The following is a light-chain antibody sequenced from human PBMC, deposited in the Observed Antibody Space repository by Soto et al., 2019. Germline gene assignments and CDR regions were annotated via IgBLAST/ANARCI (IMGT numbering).Light chain of an antibody. Sequence: DIQMTQSPSSLSASVGDRVTITCRASQDIRNDLGRYQQKPGKAPKRLIYGASSLQSGVPSRFSGSGSGTEFTLTISSLQPEDFATYYCLQHNSYPLTFGGGTKVEIK. V-gene: IGKV1-17*01. CDR1: QDIRND. J-gene: IGKJ4*01. CDR3: LQHNSYPLT. CDR2: GAS.